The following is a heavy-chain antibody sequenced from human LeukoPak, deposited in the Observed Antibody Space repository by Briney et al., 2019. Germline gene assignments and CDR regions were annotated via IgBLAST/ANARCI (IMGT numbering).Heavy chain of an antibody. CDR1: GFTFSSYS. V-gene: IGHV3-21*01. D-gene: IGHD6-19*01. J-gene: IGHJ4*02. Sequence: GGSLRLSCAASGFTFSSYSMNWVRQAPGKGLEWVSSISSSSSSYIYYADSVKGRFTISRDNAKNSLYLQMNSLRAEDTAVYYCARAQYRGYSSGWYTPDYWGQGTLVTVSS. CDR2: ISSSSSSYI. CDR3: ARAQYRGYSSGWYTPDY.